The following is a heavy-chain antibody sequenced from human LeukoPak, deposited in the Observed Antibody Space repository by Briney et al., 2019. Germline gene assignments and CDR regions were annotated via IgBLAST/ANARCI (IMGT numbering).Heavy chain of an antibody. J-gene: IGHJ3*02. Sequence: PGGSLRLSCAASGFTFSSYWMSWVRQAPGKGLEWVANIKQDGSEKYSVDSVKGRFTISRDNAKNSLYLQMNNMRAENADVYDCERDIGHYYGSGSYGAFDIWGQGTMVTVSS. CDR3: ERDIGHYYGSGSYGAFDI. CDR1: GFTFSSYW. V-gene: IGHV3-7*01. CDR2: IKQDGSEK. D-gene: IGHD3-10*01.